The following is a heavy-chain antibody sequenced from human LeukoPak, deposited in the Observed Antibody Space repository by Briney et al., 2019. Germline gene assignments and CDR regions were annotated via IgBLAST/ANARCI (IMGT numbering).Heavy chain of an antibody. D-gene: IGHD1-14*01. J-gene: IGHJ4*02. CDR3: VTRTD. V-gene: IGHV4-34*01. CDR2: INPAGGT. CDR1: GGSFSSHY. Sequence: PSETLSLTCTVYGGSFSSHYWAWIRQPPGKGLEWIGEINPAGGTNYNPPLKSRVTMSIDTSKNHFSLKLSSVTAADTAVYYCVTRTDWGQGTLVTVSS.